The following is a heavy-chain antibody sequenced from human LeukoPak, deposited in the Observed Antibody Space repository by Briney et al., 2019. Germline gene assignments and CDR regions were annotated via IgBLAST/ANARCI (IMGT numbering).Heavy chain of an antibody. Sequence: GRSLRLSCAASGFTFDDYAMHWVRQAPGKGLEWVSGISWNSGSIGYADSVKGRFTISRDNAKNSLYLQMSNLRAEDTAVYYCARDPYRFAFDIWGQGTVVLVSS. D-gene: IGHD1-26*01. CDR1: GFTFDDYA. CDR2: ISWNSGSI. J-gene: IGHJ3*02. V-gene: IGHV3-9*01. CDR3: ARDPYRFAFDI.